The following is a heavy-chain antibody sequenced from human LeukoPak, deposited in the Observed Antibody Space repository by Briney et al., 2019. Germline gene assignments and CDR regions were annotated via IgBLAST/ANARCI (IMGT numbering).Heavy chain of an antibody. CDR2: ISPYNANT. D-gene: IGHD2-2*01. CDR3: AREYCSTTSCNLAYNWFDP. CDR1: GYTFTSYG. V-gene: IGHV1-18*01. Sequence: GASVRVSCKASGYTFTSYGISWVRQAPGQGLEWMGWISPYNANTNYAPKLQDRVTMTTDTSTSTAYMELRSLRSDDTAVYYCAREYCSTTSCNLAYNWFDPWGQGTLVTVSS. J-gene: IGHJ5*02.